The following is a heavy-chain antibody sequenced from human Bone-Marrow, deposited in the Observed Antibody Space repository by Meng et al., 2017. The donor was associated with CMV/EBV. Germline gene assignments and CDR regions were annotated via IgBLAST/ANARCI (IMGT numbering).Heavy chain of an antibody. CDR2: INPSGGST. CDR3: ARDLVVVPAANNWFDP. V-gene: IGHV1-46*01. CDR1: GYTFTSYY. Sequence: QVQLVQSGAEVKKPGASVKVSCKASGYTFTSYYMHWVRQAPGQGLEWMGIINPSGGSTSYAQKFQGRVTMTRDTSTSTVYMELSSLRPEDTAVYYCARDLVVVPAANNWFDPWGQGTLVTVSS. J-gene: IGHJ5*02. D-gene: IGHD2-2*01.